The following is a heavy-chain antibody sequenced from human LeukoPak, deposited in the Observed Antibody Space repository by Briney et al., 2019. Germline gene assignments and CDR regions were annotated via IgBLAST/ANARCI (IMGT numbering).Heavy chain of an antibody. V-gene: IGHV4-59*01. CDR1: GGSISNYY. D-gene: IGHD2-15*01. CDR2: IYHSGST. J-gene: IGHJ4*02. CDR3: ARGGNTYCSGGSCYSDFDY. Sequence: SETLSLTCTVSGGSISNYYWSWIRQPPRRGLEWIGYIYHSGSTNYNPSLKSRVTISVDMSKNQFSLKLSSVTAADTAVYYCARGGNTYCSGGSCYSDFDYWGQGSLVTVSS.